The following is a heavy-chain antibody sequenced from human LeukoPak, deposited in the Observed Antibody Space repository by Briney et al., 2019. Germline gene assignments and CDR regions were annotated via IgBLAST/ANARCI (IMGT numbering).Heavy chain of an antibody. Sequence: GASVKLSCKASGYTFTGYYMHCVRRAPGQGLEWMGRITPNSGGTNYAQKFQGRVTMTRHTSISTAYMELSRLRSGDTAVYYCARDFIVGATINAFDIWGQGTMVTVSS. J-gene: IGHJ3*02. CDR1: GYTFTGYY. D-gene: IGHD1-26*01. V-gene: IGHV1-2*06. CDR2: ITPNSGGT. CDR3: ARDFIVGATINAFDI.